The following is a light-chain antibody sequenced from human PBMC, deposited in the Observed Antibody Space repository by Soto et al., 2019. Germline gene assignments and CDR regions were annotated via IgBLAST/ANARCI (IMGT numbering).Light chain of an antibody. Sequence: QSVLTQPPSASGTPGQRATISCSGSSSNIGSNTVNWYQQFPGTAPKLLIYTNNQRPSGVPDRLSGSKSGTSASLAISGLQSEDEADYYCATWDDSLNGYVFGAGTKVTVL. J-gene: IGLJ1*01. V-gene: IGLV1-44*01. CDR2: TNN. CDR3: ATWDDSLNGYV. CDR1: SSNIGSNT.